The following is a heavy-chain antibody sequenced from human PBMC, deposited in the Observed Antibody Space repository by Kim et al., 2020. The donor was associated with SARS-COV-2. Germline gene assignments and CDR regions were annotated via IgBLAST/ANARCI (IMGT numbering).Heavy chain of an antibody. Sequence: GGSLRLSCAASGFTVSSNYMSWVRQAPGKGLEWVSVIYSGGSTYYADSVKGRFTISRDNSKNTLYLQMNSLRAEDTAVYYCARGPALYYDILTVVTADGMDVWGQGTTVTVSS. CDR3: ARGPALYYDILTVVTADGMDV. J-gene: IGHJ6*02. D-gene: IGHD3-9*01. CDR2: IYSGGST. V-gene: IGHV3-53*01. CDR1: GFTVSSNY.